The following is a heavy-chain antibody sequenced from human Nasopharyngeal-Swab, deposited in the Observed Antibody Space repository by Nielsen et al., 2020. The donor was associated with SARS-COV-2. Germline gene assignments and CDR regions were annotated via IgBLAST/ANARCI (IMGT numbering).Heavy chain of an antibody. Sequence: WETLSLTCTVSGGSISSYYWSWIRQPPGKGLEWMGYIYYSGSTNYNPSLKSRVTISVDTSKNQFSLKLSSVTAADTAVYYCARGYGSGSYSYMDVWGKGTTVTVSS. CDR3: ARGYGSGSYSYMDV. V-gene: IGHV4-59*01. D-gene: IGHD3-10*01. CDR1: GGSISSYY. CDR2: IYYSGST. J-gene: IGHJ6*03.